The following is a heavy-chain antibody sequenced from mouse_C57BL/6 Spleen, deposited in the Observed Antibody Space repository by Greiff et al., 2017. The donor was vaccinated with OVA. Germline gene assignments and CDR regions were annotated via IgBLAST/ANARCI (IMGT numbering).Heavy chain of an antibody. CDR2: IYPGDGDT. V-gene: IGHV1-82*01. CDR1: GYAFRSSW. CDR3: ARTSYYYGSSDWYFDV. D-gene: IGHD1-1*01. Sequence: VHLVESGPELVKPGASVKISCKASGYAFRSSWMNWVKQRPGKGLEWIGRIYPGDGDTNYNGKFKGKATLTADKSSSTAYMQLSSLTSEDSAVYFCARTSYYYGSSDWYFDVWGTGTTVTVSS. J-gene: IGHJ1*03.